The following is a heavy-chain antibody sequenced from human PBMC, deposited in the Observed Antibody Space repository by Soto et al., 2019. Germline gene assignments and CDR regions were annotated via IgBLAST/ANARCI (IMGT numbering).Heavy chain of an antibody. CDR3: ASSTGIAGWGRY. V-gene: IGHV1-3*01. D-gene: IGHD6-13*01. J-gene: IGHJ4*02. CDR1: GYTFTRYA. Sequence: QVQLVQSGAEVKKPGASVKVSCKASGYTFTRYAMHWVRHAPGQRLEWMGWINAGNGNTKYSKKFQGRVTITRDTSASTAYMELSSLRCEDTAVYYCASSTGIAGWGRYSGQGTLVTVSS. CDR2: INAGNGNT.